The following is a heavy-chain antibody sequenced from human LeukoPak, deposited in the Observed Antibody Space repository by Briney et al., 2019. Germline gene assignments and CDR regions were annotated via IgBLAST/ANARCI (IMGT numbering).Heavy chain of an antibody. V-gene: IGHV3-9*01. D-gene: IGHD3-3*01. CDR1: GFTFDDYA. J-gene: IGHJ4*02. CDR2: ISWNSGSI. Sequence: PGRSLRLSCAASGFTFDDYAMHWVRQAPGKGLEWVSGISWNSGSIGYADSVKGRFTISRDNAKNSLYLQMNSLRAEDTALYYCAKDGDFWSGAYFDYWGQGTLVTVSS. CDR3: AKDGDFWSGAYFDY.